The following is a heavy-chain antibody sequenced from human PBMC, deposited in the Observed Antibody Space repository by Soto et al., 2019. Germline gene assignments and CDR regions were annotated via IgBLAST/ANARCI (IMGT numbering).Heavy chain of an antibody. CDR1: GGSISGYY. CDR2: IHYSGST. CDR3: ARGGVAARKGRWFDP. Sequence: SENLSLTCTVSGGSISGYYWGWIRQPPGKGLEWIGYIHYSGSTNYNPSLRSRVTISVDTPKNQFSLKVNSMTAADTAIYYCARGGVAARKGRWFDPWGQGTLVTVLL. D-gene: IGHD6-25*01. V-gene: IGHV4-59*01. J-gene: IGHJ5*02.